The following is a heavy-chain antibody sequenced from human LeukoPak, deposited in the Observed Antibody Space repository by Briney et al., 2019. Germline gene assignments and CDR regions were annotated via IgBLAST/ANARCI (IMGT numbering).Heavy chain of an antibody. CDR1: GFTFSSYA. CDR3: ARGTPSSSGWLYYGMDV. Sequence: GGSLRLSCAASGFTFSSYAMHWVRQAPGKGLEWAAVISYDGSNKYYADSVKGRFTISRDNSKNTLYLQMNSLRAEDTAVYYCARGTPSSSGWLYYGMDVWGQGTTVTVSS. D-gene: IGHD6-19*01. V-gene: IGHV3-30-3*01. CDR2: ISYDGSNK. J-gene: IGHJ6*02.